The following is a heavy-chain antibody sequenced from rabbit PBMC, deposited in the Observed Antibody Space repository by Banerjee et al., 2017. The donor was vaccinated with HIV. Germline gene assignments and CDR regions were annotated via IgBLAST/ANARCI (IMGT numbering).Heavy chain of an antibody. CDR3: ARLYDGVGWAWDL. CDR2: IYAGGSGGT. J-gene: IGHJ4*01. CDR1: GFTLSSSYW. Sequence: VEYGGGMVQPEGSLTLTCTASGFTLSSSYWICWVRQAPGKGLEWIACIYAGGSGGTYYASWAKGRFTISKTSSTRVTLQMTSLTAAYTATYFCARLYDGVGWAWDLWGPGTLVTVS. V-gene: IGHV1S45*01. D-gene: IGHD4-2*01.